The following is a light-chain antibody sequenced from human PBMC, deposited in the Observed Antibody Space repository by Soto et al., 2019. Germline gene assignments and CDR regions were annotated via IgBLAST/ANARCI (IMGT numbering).Light chain of an antibody. CDR3: QQYNDWPPFT. CDR1: QTVSSN. Sequence: EIVMTQSPATLSVSPGERATLSCRASQTVSSNLAWYQQKPGQAPRLLIHGASTRAAGIPARFSGSGSGTEFTLTISSLQSEEFAVYYCQQYNDWPPFTVGPGTRVDIK. CDR2: GAS. J-gene: IGKJ3*01. V-gene: IGKV3-15*01.